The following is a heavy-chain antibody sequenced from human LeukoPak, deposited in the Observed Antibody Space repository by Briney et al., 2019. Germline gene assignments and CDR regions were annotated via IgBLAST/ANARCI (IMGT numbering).Heavy chain of an antibody. J-gene: IGHJ4*02. V-gene: IGHV3-43*01. CDR3: AKDEGHSYGPYFDY. CDR2: INSDGGST. Sequence: GGSLRLSCAASGFTFDGYTMHWVRQAPGNGLEWVSLINSDGGSTYYADSVKGRFTISRDNSKNSLYLQMNSLRTEDTALYYCAKDEGHSYGPYFDYWGQETLVTVSS. D-gene: IGHD5-18*01. CDR1: GFTFDGYT.